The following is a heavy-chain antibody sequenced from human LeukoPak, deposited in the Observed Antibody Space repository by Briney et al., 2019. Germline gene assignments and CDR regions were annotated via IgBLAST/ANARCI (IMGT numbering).Heavy chain of an antibody. D-gene: IGHD7-27*01. Sequence: GGSLRLSCAASGFTFSSYAMSWVRQAPGKGLEWVSAISGSGGSTYYADSVKGRFTISRDNSKNTLYLQMNSLRAEDTAVYCCAKPTGDRRGQTSGGYFDYWGQGTLVTVSS. J-gene: IGHJ4*02. CDR2: ISGSGGST. CDR1: GFTFSSYA. V-gene: IGHV3-23*01. CDR3: AKPTGDRRGQTSGGYFDY.